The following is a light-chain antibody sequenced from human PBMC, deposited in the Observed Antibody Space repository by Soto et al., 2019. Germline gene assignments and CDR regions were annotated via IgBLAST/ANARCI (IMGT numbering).Light chain of an antibody. Sequence: QSALTQPASVSGSPGQSITISCTGTSSDVGGYNYVSWYQHHPGKAPKLMIYEVSDRPSGVSIRFSGSKSGNTASLTISGLQAEDEADYYCCSYTTSSTWVFGGGTKVTVL. CDR2: EVS. J-gene: IGLJ3*02. CDR1: SSDVGGYNY. CDR3: CSYTTSSTWV. V-gene: IGLV2-14*01.